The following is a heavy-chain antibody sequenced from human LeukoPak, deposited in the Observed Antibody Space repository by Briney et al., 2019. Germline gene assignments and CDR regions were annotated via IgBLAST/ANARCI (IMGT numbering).Heavy chain of an antibody. CDR1: GFTFSSYS. J-gene: IGHJ6*03. V-gene: IGHV3-21*01. CDR3: ARESYSSSSYYYYYYMDV. Sequence: GGSLRLSCAPSGFTFSSYSMNWVGQAPGKGLEWVSPISSSSSYIYYADSVKGRFTISRDNAKNSLYLQMNSLRAEDTAVYYCARESYSSSSYYYYYYMDVWGKGTTVTVSS. CDR2: ISSSSSYI. D-gene: IGHD6-6*01.